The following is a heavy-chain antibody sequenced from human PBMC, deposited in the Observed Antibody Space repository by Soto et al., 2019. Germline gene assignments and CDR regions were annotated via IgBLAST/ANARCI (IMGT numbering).Heavy chain of an antibody. CDR2: ISAYNGNT. CDR1: GYTFTSYG. J-gene: IGHJ6*02. Sequence: RASVKVSCKASGYTFTSYGISWVRQAPGQGLEWMGWISAYNGNTNYAQKLQGRVTMTTDTSTSTAYMELRSLRSDDTAVYYCATDLVSMTTVTTYYYGMDVWGQGPTVTVSS. V-gene: IGHV1-18*01. D-gene: IGHD4-17*01. CDR3: ATDLVSMTTVTTYYYGMDV.